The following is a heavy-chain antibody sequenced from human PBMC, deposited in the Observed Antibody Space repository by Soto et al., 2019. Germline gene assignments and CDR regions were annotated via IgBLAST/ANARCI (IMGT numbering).Heavy chain of an antibody. CDR2: AYHSVSN. Sequence: QVQLQESGPGLVKPSGTLSLTCAVSGGSISSSNWWTWVRQSPGKGLEWIGEAYHSVSNRYNPSLKSRVDISVDKSQNHFSLKLRSVTAADTAVYFCARQCNSGTYYGSFGVFDIWGQGTTVTVSS. CDR3: ARQCNSGTYYGSFGVFDI. V-gene: IGHV4-4*02. CDR1: GGSISSSNW. J-gene: IGHJ3*02. D-gene: IGHD1-26*01.